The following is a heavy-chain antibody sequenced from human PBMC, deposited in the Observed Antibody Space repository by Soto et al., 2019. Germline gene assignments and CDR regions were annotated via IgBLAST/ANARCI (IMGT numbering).Heavy chain of an antibody. J-gene: IGHJ4*02. D-gene: IGHD6-6*01. Sequence: GGSLRLSCAASGFTFDDYTMHWVRQSPGKGLEWVSLISWDGGSTYYADSVKGRFTIARDNSKNSLYLQMNSLRTEDTALYYCAKDGEYSSSYYFDSWGQGPRFTVAS. CDR3: AKDGEYSSSYYFDS. V-gene: IGHV3-43*01. CDR1: GFTFDDYT. CDR2: ISWDGGST.